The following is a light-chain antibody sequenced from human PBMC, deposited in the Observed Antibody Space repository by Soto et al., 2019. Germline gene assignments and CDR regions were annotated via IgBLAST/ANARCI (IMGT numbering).Light chain of an antibody. CDR1: QSLSSY. CDR3: PQSYSTPPVT. CDR2: AAS. Sequence: DIPMTQSPYSLSASVGDRVTITCRASQSLSSYLNWYQQKPGKAPKLLIYAASSLRSGVPSRFSGSGSGTEFILTSSSMQTEEFSAYYCPQSYSTPPVTFGQGTKVEIK. V-gene: IGKV1-39*01. J-gene: IGKJ1*01.